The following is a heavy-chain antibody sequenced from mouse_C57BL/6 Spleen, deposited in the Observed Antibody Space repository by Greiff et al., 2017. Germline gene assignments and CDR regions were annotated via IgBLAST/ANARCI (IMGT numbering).Heavy chain of an antibody. D-gene: IGHD4-1*01. J-gene: IGHJ3*01. CDR2: IYPRSGNT. Sequence: VQVVESGAELARPGASVKLSCKASGYTFTSYGISWVKQRTGQGLEWIGEIYPRSGNTYYNEKFKGKATLTADKSSSTAYMELRSLTSEDSAVYFCARSPGKGAWFAYWGQGTLVTVSA. V-gene: IGHV1-81*01. CDR3: ARSPGKGAWFAY. CDR1: GYTFTSYG.